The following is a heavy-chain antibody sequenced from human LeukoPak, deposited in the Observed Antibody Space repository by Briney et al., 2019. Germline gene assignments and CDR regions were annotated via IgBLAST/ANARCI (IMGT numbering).Heavy chain of an antibody. CDR2: IYVDGRST. Sequence: PGGSLRLSCAASGFTFSSFWMHWVRQAPGKSLVWVTRIYVDGRSTTYADSVKGRFTISRDNAKNTLYLQMNSLRAEDAAVYYCVRDPYDILTGPYFDYWGQGTLVTVSS. J-gene: IGHJ4*02. D-gene: IGHD3-9*01. V-gene: IGHV3-74*03. CDR1: GFTFSSFW. CDR3: VRDPYDILTGPYFDY.